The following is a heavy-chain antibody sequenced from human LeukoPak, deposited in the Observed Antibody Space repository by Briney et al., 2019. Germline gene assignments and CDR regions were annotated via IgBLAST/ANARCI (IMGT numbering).Heavy chain of an antibody. CDR1: GFTFSSYA. CDR3: ARDHSSSWFDY. CDR2: ISYDGSNK. Sequence: PGGSLRLSCAASGFTFSSYARHWVRQAPGKGLEWVAVISYDGSNKYYADSVKGRFTISRDNSENTLYLQMNSLRAEDTAVYYCARDHSSSWFDYWGQGTLVTVSS. J-gene: IGHJ4*02. V-gene: IGHV3-30*04. D-gene: IGHD6-13*01.